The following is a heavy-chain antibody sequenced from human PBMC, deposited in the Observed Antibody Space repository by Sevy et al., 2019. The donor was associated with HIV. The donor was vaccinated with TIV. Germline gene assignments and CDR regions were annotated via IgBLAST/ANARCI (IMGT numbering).Heavy chain of an antibody. V-gene: IGHV3-11*01. D-gene: IGHD6-19*01. Sequence: GGSLRLSCAASGFTFSDYYMSWIRQAPGKGLEWVSYISSSGSTIYYADSVKGRFTISRDNAKNSLYLQMNSLRAEDTAVYYCAREGPSEQWLVGGEGGSYSQVYGYWGQGTLVTVSS. CDR3: AREGPSEQWLVGGEGGSYSQVYGY. CDR2: ISSSGSTI. J-gene: IGHJ4*02. CDR1: GFTFSDYY.